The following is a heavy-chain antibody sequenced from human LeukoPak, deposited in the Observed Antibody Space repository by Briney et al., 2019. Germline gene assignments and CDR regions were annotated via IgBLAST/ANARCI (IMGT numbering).Heavy chain of an antibody. CDR1: GFTFSSYA. Sequence: PGGSLRLSCAASGFTFSSYAMSWVRQAPGKGLEWVSAISGSGGSTYYADSVKSRFTISRDNSKNTLYLQMNSLRAEDTAVYYCAKDRGYYDFWSGFDYWGQGTLVTVSS. D-gene: IGHD3-3*01. V-gene: IGHV3-23*01. CDR3: AKDRGYYDFWSGFDY. J-gene: IGHJ4*02. CDR2: ISGSGGST.